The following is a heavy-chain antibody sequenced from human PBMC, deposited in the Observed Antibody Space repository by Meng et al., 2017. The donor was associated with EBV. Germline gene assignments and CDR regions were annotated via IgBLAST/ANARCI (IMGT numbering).Heavy chain of an antibody. CDR2: IIPIFGTA. CDR1: GGTFSSYD. Sequence: QVQLVQSVAEVKEPGTSVRVSCKASGGTFSSYDISWVRHARGQGLECMGGIIPIFGTANYALKFQGRVTITADESPSTAYMELSSLGSEDTAVYYCARAPESWNDGPYYWGQGTLVTVSS. V-gene: IGHV1-69*01. J-gene: IGHJ4*02. D-gene: IGHD1-1*01. CDR3: ARAPESWNDGPYY.